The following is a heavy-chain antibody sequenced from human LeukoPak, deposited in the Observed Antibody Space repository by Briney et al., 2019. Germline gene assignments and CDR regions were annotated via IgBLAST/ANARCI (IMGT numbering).Heavy chain of an antibody. CDR1: GFTFTNYA. D-gene: IGHD5-12*01. CDR2: VSVDNGNT. J-gene: IGHJ5*02. CDR3: ARDSWARAYDIDH. Sequence: ASVKVSCKASGFTFTNYAISWVRQAPGQGLEWLAWVSVDNGNTNYIRNLQGRVTLTTDTSTSTAYMELRNLRSDDTAVYYCARDSWARAYDIDHWGQGTLVTVSS. V-gene: IGHV1-18*01.